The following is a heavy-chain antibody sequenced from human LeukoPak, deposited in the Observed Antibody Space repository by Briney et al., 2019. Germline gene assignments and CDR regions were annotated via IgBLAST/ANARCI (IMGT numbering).Heavy chain of an antibody. CDR3: AAGRGYSSSSRNYYYYHMDV. CDR2: ISAGNDNT. Sequence: GASVKASCKAFGNTFTTYAFHWVRQAPGQRLEWMGWISAGNDNTKSSRKFQDRVTITRDTSASTAYMELSSLTSEDTAVYYCAAGRGYSSSSRNYYYYHMDVWGQGTTVTVSS. J-gene: IGHJ6*02. CDR1: GNTFTTYA. V-gene: IGHV1-3*01. D-gene: IGHD6-6*01.